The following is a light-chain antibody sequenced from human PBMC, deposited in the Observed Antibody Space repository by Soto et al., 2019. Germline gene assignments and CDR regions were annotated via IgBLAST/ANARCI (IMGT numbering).Light chain of an antibody. CDR3: LQDHGYTWT. J-gene: IGKJ1*01. CDR2: AAS. V-gene: IGKV1-6*01. Sequence: QMTQSPSSLSASVGDRFAITCRASQDIRIDLSWYQQKPGKAPNXXIYAASTLQRGISSRFSGSGSGTDFTLAISSLQTEDFAIYYGLQDHGYTWTFGQGTKVDIK. CDR1: QDIRID.